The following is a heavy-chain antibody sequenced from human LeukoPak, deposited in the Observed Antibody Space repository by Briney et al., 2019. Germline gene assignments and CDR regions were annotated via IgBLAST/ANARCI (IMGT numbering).Heavy chain of an antibody. CDR2: ISGSGGST. J-gene: IGHJ4*02. CDR3: ARASWVSTTDAVR. Sequence: GGSLRLSCAASGFTFSSYAMSWVRQAPGKGLEWVSAISGSGGSTYYADSVKGRFTLSSDSARNTVYLQLNNLRVEDTAIYYCARASWVSTTDAVRWGQGTLVTVSS. CDR1: GFTFSSYA. D-gene: IGHD1-14*01. V-gene: IGHV3-23*01.